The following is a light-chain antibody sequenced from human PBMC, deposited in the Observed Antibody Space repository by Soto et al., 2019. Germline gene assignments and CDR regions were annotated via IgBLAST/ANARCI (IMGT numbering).Light chain of an antibody. CDR2: AAS. CDR1: QFIRNY. V-gene: IGKV1-39*01. CDR3: QQSYSAPYT. Sequence: DIQMTQSPYSLSASVGERVTITCRASQFIRNYLNWYQHKPGKAPKLLIYAASTLQGGVPSRFSGSGSGTDFTLTINSLQPEDVATYYCQQSYSAPYTFGQGARLEIQ. J-gene: IGKJ2*01.